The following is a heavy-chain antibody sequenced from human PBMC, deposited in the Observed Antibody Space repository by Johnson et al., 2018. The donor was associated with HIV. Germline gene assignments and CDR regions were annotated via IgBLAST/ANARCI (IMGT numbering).Heavy chain of an antibody. CDR1: GFTFNNAW. V-gene: IGHV3-15*01. Sequence: EVQLVESGGGVVQPGGSLRLSCAASGFTFNNAWMSWVRQAPGKGLEWVGRIKSKSDGGTSDYAAPVKARFTISRDDSKNTLYLQMNSLKTEDTAVYYCTTDPIAAAGPDAFDIWGQGTVVTVSS. D-gene: IGHD6-13*01. CDR2: IKSKSDGGTS. CDR3: TTDPIAAAGPDAFDI. J-gene: IGHJ3*02.